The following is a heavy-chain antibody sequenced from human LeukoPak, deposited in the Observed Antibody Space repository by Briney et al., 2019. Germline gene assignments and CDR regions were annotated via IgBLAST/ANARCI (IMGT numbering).Heavy chain of an antibody. J-gene: IGHJ4*02. CDR3: ARVSGDDYVWGSYSYYFDY. D-gene: IGHD3-16*01. CDR2: ISSSGSTI. V-gene: IGHV3-48*03. CDR1: GFTFSSYE. Sequence: GGSLRLSCAASGFTFSSYEMNWVRQAPGMGLEWVSYISSSGSTIYYADSVKGRFTISRDNAENSLYLQMNSLRAEDTAVYYCARVSGDDYVWGSYSYYFDYWGQGTLVTVSS.